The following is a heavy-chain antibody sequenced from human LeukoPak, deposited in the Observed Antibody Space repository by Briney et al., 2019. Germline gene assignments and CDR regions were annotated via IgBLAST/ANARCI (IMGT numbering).Heavy chain of an antibody. V-gene: IGHV3-33*01. J-gene: IGHJ6*02. D-gene: IGHD3-10*01. CDR3: ARDQSYYGSGSYYKGPGMDV. Sequence: QTGGSLRLSCAASGFTFSSYGMHWVRQAPGKGLEWVAVIWYDGSNKYYADSVKGRFTISRDNSKNTLYLQMNSLRAEDTAVYYCARDQSYYGSGSYYKGPGMDVWGQGTTVTVSS. CDR1: GFTFSSYG. CDR2: IWYDGSNK.